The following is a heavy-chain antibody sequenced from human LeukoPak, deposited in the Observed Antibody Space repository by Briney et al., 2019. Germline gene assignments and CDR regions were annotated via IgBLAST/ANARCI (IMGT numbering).Heavy chain of an antibody. V-gene: IGHV3-33*01. CDR2: IWYDGSNK. CDR3: ARDSGGGWLQLPGDY. CDR1: GFTFSSYG. Sequence: GRSLRLSCAASGFTFSSYGMHWVRQAPGKGLEWVAVIWYDGSNKYYADSVKGRFTISRDNSKNTLYLQMNSLRAEDTAVYYCARDSGGGWLQLPGDYWGQGTLVTVSS. J-gene: IGHJ4*02. D-gene: IGHD5-24*01.